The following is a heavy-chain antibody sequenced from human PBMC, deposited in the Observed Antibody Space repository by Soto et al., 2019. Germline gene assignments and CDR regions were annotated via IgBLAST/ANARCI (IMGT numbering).Heavy chain of an antibody. CDR3: ARDFRTYSHGVDV. D-gene: IGHD4-4*01. J-gene: IGHJ6*02. CDR1: GFTFTSSA. V-gene: IGHV1-58*01. Sequence: SVKVSCKASGFTFTSSAVQWVRQARGQRLEWIGWIVVGSGNTNYAQKFQERVTITRDMSTSTAYMELSSLRSEDTGVYFCARDFRTYSHGVDVWGQGTAVTVSS. CDR2: IVVGSGNT.